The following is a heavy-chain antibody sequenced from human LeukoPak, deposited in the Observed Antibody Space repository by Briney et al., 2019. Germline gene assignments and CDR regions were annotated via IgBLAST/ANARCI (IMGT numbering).Heavy chain of an antibody. J-gene: IGHJ4*02. CDR1: GFPFSTYA. D-gene: IGHD2-21*02. CDR3: TRDGGLLPDN. CDR2: ISPDGTSR. V-gene: IGHV3-74*01. Sequence: GGSLRLSCAASGFPFSTYAMHWVRQPPGKRLVWVSRISPDGTSRAYADSVQGRFIISRDYAKNTLSLQMNSLTTEDAAVYYCTRDGGLLPDNWGKGTLVTVSS.